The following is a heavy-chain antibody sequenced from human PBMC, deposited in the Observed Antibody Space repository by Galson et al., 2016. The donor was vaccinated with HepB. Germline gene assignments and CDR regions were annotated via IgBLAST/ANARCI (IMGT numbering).Heavy chain of an antibody. J-gene: IGHJ4*02. CDR3: AKTLYGGNSD. CDR2: ISGSGGTT. Sequence: SLRLSCAASGFTFSIYAMSWVRQAPGKGLECVSGISGSGGTTSYADSVKGRFTISRDNSKNTLFLQMNSLRAEDTAVYYCAKTLYGGNSDWGQGTLVTVSS. D-gene: IGHD4-23*01. CDR1: GFTFSIYA. V-gene: IGHV3-23*01.